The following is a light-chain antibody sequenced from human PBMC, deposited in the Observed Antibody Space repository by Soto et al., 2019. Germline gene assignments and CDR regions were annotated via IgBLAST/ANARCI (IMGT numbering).Light chain of an antibody. J-gene: IGKJ1*01. CDR2: DAS. CDR1: QSLSSSQ. CDR3: QQYYTYWHM. V-gene: IGKV3-20*01. Sequence: EIVLTQSPGTLSLSPGERATLSCRASQSLSSSQLAWYQQKPGQAPRLLIHDASSRATGISDRFSGSGSGTDFTLTISSLQPDDFATYYCQQYYTYWHMFGQGTKVDIK.